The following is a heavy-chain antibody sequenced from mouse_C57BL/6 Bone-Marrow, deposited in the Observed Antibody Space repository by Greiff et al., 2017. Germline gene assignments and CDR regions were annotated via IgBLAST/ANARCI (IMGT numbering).Heavy chain of an antibody. V-gene: IGHV5-4*03. CDR2: ISDGGSYT. CDR1: GFTFSSYA. Sequence: EVMLVESGGGLVKPGGSLKLSCAASGFTFSSYAMSWVRQTPEKRLEWVATISDGGSYTYYPDNVKGRFTISRDNAKNNLYLQMSHLKSEDTAMYYCARGLRQRFFAYWGQGTLVTVSA. D-gene: IGHD2-2*01. J-gene: IGHJ3*01. CDR3: ARGLRQRFFAY.